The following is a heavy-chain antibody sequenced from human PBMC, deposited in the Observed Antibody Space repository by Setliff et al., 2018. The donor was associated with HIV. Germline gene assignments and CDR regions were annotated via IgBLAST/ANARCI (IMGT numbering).Heavy chain of an antibody. CDR2: IHYSGSI. V-gene: IGHV4-61*10. CDR1: GGSISSGPYF. CDR3: AKTSVGATGLYAFDI. J-gene: IGHJ3*02. D-gene: IGHD1-26*01. Sequence: PSETLSLTCTVSGGSISSGPYFWSWIRQPAGKAVEWIGYIHYSGSINYNPSLKSRVTISGDSSKNQVSLMLSSVTAADTAVYYCAKTSVGATGLYAFDIWGQGTMVTVSS.